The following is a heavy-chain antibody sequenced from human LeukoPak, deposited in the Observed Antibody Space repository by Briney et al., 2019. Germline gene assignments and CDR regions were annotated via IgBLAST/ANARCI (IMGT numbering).Heavy chain of an antibody. CDR3: APGRDFWSGYPPL. Sequence: PGGSLRLSCAASGFTFSSYAMSWVRQAPGKGLEWVSAISGSGGSTYYADSVKSRFTISRDNSKNTLYLQVNSLRAEDTAVYYCAPGRDFWSGYPPLWGQGTLVTVSS. D-gene: IGHD3-3*01. V-gene: IGHV3-23*01. J-gene: IGHJ4*02. CDR2: ISGSGGST. CDR1: GFTFSSYA.